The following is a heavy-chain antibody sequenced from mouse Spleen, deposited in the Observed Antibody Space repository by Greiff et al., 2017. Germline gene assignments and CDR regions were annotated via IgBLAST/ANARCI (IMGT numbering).Heavy chain of an antibody. CDR2: IHPNSGST. Sequence: QVQLQQPGAELVKPGASVKLSCKASGYTFTSYWMPWVKQRPEQGLEWIGMIHPNSGSTNYNEKFKSKATLTVDKSSSTAYMQLSSLTSEDSAVYYCARSYDYDDAMDYWGQGTSVTVSS. CDR3: ARSYDYDDAMDY. D-gene: IGHD2-4*01. V-gene: IGHV1-64*01. J-gene: IGHJ4*01. CDR1: GYTFTSYW.